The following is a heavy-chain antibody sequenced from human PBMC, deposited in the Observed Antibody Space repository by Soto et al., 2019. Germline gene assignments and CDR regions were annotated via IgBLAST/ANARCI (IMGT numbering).Heavy chain of an antibody. CDR1: GYTFTNNG. Sequence: QVQLVQSGAEVKKPGASVKVSCKASGYTFTNNGISWVRQAPGQGLEWMGWIGVDSGNTNYAQKFQGRVTMTTDTSTSTAYMELRSLRSGDTAVYYCARGSDVWIGLTTYFDYWGQGTLVTVSS. V-gene: IGHV1-18*01. CDR3: ARGSDVWIGLTTYFDY. CDR2: IGVDSGNT. D-gene: IGHD3-3*01. J-gene: IGHJ4*02.